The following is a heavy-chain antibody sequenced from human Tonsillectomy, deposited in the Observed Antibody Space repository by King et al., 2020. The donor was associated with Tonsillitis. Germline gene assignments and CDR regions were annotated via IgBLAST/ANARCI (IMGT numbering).Heavy chain of an antibody. J-gene: IGHJ4*01. D-gene: IGHD6-13*01. CDR2: IYPADSDT. CDR1: GYSFTHYW. Sequence: QLVQSGAEVKKPGESLKISCKGSGYSFTHYWIGWVRQMPGKGLEWVGIIYPADSDTRYSPSFQGQVTISADKSISTAYLQWSSLKASDTAMYYCASPFDSSTCDVTPTYWGQGTLVTVSS. CDR3: ASPFDSSTCDVTPTY. V-gene: IGHV5-51*01.